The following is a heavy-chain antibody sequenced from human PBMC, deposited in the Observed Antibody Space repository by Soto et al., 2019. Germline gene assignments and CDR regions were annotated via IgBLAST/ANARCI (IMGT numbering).Heavy chain of an antibody. CDR1: GGTFSSYA. J-gene: IGHJ3*02. V-gene: IGHV1-69*13. CDR2: IIPIFGTA. Sequence: SVKVSCKASGGTFSSYAISWVRQAPGQGPEWMGGIIPIFGTANYAQKFQGRVTITADESTSTAYMELSSLRSEDTAVYYCARDSGSLGDSSLAIGTRDAFDIWGQGTMVTVSS. D-gene: IGHD2-21*02. CDR3: ARDSGSLGDSSLAIGTRDAFDI.